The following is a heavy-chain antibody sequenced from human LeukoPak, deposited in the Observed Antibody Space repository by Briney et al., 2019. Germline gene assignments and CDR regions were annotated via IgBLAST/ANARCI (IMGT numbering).Heavy chain of an antibody. CDR1: GNTFTSYY. D-gene: IGHD1-26*01. CDR2: INPSGGST. CDR3: ARRWWELSHFDY. Sequence: GSVKVSCKASGNTFTSYYMHWVRQAPGQGLEWMGIINPSGGSTSYAQKFQGRVTMTRDTSTSTVYMELSSLRSEDTAVYYCARRWWELSHFDYWGQGTLVTVSS. J-gene: IGHJ4*02. V-gene: IGHV1-46*01.